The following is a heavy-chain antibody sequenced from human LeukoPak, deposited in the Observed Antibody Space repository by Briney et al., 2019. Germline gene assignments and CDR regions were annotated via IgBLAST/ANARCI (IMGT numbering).Heavy chain of an antibody. D-gene: IGHD5/OR15-5a*01. J-gene: IGHJ4*02. CDR2: IYPGDSDT. Sequence: MGIIYPGDSDTTYSPSFQGQVTISADKSISTAYLHWNSLKASDTAMYYCARREVSNWDLDYWGQGILVTVSS. CDR3: ARREVSNWDLDY. V-gene: IGHV5-51*01.